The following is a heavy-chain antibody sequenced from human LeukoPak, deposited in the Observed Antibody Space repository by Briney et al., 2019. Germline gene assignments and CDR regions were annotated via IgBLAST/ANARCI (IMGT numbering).Heavy chain of an antibody. V-gene: IGHV3-7*01. J-gene: IGHJ4*02. CDR2: IKQDGSEK. CDR3: ARDKRPIAAAGKGFDY. Sequence: PGGSLRLSCAASGFTFSSYWMSWVRQAPGKGLEWVANIKQDGSEKYYVDSVKGRFTISRDNAKNSLYLQMNSLRAEDTAVYYCARDKRPIAAAGKGFDYWGQGTLVTVSS. D-gene: IGHD6-13*01. CDR1: GFTFSSYW.